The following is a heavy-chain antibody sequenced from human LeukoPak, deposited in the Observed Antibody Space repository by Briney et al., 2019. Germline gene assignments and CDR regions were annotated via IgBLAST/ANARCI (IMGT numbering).Heavy chain of an antibody. CDR1: GFSFSSYG. CDR2: IWYGGSNK. D-gene: IGHD2-2*01. Sequence: GGSLRLSCAASGFSFSSYGTHWVRQAPGKGLEWVAVIWYGGSNKYYVDSVKGRFTISRDNSKNTLYLQMNSLRAEDTAVYYCVRSARDCSSTSCRLDPWGQGTLVTVSS. CDR3: VRSARDCSSTSCRLDP. V-gene: IGHV3-33*01. J-gene: IGHJ5*02.